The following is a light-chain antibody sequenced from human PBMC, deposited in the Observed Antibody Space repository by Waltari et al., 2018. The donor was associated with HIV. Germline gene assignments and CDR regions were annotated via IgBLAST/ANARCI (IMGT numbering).Light chain of an antibody. J-gene: IGLJ3*02. V-gene: IGLV1-40*01. CDR1: SSNIGAGYD. CDR2: GNS. CDR3: QSYDSSLSGSV. Sequence: QSVLTPPPSVSGAPGQRVTISCPGRSSNIGAGYDVHWYQQLPGTAPKLLIYGNSNRPSGVPDRFSGSKSGTSASLAITGLQAEDEADYYCQSYDSSLSGSVFGGGTKLTVL.